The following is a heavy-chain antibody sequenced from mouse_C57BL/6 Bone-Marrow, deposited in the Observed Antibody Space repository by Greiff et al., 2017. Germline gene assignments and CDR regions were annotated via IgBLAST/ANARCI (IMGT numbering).Heavy chain of an antibody. Sequence: EVMLVESGGGLVKPGGSLKLSCAASGFTFSSYAMSWVRPTPEKRLEWVATISDGGSYTYYPDNVKGRFTISRDNAKNNLYLQMSHLKSEDTAMYYCARGWTLDYWGQGTTLTVSS. D-gene: IGHD1-1*02. V-gene: IGHV5-4*03. CDR2: ISDGGSYT. CDR1: GFTFSSYA. J-gene: IGHJ2*01. CDR3: ARGWTLDY.